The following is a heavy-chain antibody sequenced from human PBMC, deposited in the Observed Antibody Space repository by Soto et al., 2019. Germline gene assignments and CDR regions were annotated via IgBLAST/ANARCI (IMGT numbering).Heavy chain of an antibody. Sequence: PGGSLRLSCAASGFTFSSYWMSWVRQAPGKGLEWVANIKQDGSEKYYVDSVKGRFTISRDNAKNSLYLQMNSLRAEDTAVYYCARDKREEDFWSGYCFDYWGQGTLVTVPQ. V-gene: IGHV3-7*01. D-gene: IGHD3-3*01. J-gene: IGHJ4*02. CDR3: ARDKREEDFWSGYCFDY. CDR1: GFTFSSYW. CDR2: IKQDGSEK.